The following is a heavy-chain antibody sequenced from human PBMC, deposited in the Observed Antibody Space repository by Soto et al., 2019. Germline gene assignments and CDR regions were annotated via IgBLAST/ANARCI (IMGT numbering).Heavy chain of an antibody. Sequence: SDTLSLTCTIPSYSIISENYNWAWTRKPPGEGLEWIGSMYYSGSTYYSPSLKSRVTISEDTSKNQFSLKLSSVTAADTAVYFCARHVFITVVRGTTVTSEYYNGMGVWGPGTTVT. V-gene: IGHV4-39*01. CDR1: SYSIISENYN. J-gene: IGHJ6*02. D-gene: IGHD3-10*01. CDR2: MYYSGST. CDR3: ARHVFITVVRGTTVTSEYYNGMGV.